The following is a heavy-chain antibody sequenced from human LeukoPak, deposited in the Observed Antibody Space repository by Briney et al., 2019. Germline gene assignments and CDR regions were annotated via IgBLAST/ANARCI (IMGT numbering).Heavy chain of an antibody. D-gene: IGHD2-2*01. CDR3: AKDRGSCSSTSCYYLDY. CDR2: ISYDGSNK. CDR1: GFTISSCG. Sequence: GGSLRLSCAASGFTISSCGMYCVRQAPGKGLEWVAVISYDGSNKYYADSVKGRFTISRDNSKNTLYLQMNSLRAEDTAVYYCAKDRGSCSSTSCYYLDYWGQGTLVTVSS. J-gene: IGHJ4*02. V-gene: IGHV3-30*18.